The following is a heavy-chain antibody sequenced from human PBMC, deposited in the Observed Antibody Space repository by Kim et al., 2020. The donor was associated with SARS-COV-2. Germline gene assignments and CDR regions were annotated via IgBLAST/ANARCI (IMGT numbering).Heavy chain of an antibody. CDR3: ARARIQLWLRAAYYYGMD. CDR1: GGSFSGYY. CDR2: INHSGST. D-gene: IGHD5-18*01. J-gene: IGHJ6*01. Sequence: SETLSLTCAVYGGSFSGYYWSWIRQPPGKGLEWIGEINHSGSTNYNPSLKSRVTISVDTSKNQFSLKLSSVTAADTAVYYCARARIQLWLRAAYYYGMD. V-gene: IGHV4-34*01.